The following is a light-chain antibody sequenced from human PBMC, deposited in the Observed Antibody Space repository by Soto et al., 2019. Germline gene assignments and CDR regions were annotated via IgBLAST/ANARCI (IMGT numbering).Light chain of an antibody. V-gene: IGKV3-20*01. Sequence: EIVLTQSPGTLSLSPGERATLSCRASQSVDSSYLAWYQQIPGQAPRLLIYGASSRASGVPDRFSGSGSGTDFTLTISRLEPEDFAVYFCQHYGGSLGGGTKVDIK. CDR1: QSVDSSY. CDR3: QHYGGS. J-gene: IGKJ4*01. CDR2: GAS.